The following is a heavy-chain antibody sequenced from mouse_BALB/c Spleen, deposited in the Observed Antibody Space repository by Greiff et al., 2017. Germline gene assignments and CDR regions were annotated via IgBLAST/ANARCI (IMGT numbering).Heavy chain of an antibody. CDR1: GYTFSSYW. V-gene: IGHV1-9*01. CDR3: ARREKLWPFDY. CDR2: ILPGSGST. J-gene: IGHJ2*01. D-gene: IGHD1-1*02. Sequence: QVQLQQSGAELMKPGASVKISCKATGYTFSSYWLEWVKQRPGHGLEWIGEILPGSGSTNYNEKFKGKATFTADTSSNTAYMQLSSLTSEDSAVYYCARREKLWPFDYWGQGTTLTVSS.